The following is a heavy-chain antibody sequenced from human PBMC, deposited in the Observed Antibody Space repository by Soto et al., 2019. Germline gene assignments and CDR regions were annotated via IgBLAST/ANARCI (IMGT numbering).Heavy chain of an antibody. V-gene: IGHV1-58*01. CDR3: AAMTDYYDSSGYYQRPYAFDI. D-gene: IGHD3-22*01. CDR2: IVVGSGNT. CDR1: GFTFTSSA. Sequence: ASVKVSCKASGFTFTSSAVQWVRQARGQRLEWIGWIVVGSGNTNYAQKFQERVTITRDMSTSTAYMELSSLRSEDTAVYYCAAMTDYYDSSGYYQRPYAFDIWGQGTMVTVSS. J-gene: IGHJ3*02.